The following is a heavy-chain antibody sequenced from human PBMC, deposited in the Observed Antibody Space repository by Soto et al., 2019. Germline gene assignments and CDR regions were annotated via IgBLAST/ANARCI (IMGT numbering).Heavy chain of an antibody. Sequence: QLQLQESGPGLVKPSETLSLTCTVSGGSISSSTYYWGWIRQPPGKGLEWIGSIYYSGSTYYNPSRKSRVTLSVDTSKNQFSRKLSSVTVADTAVYYCARHGSGSYYNNWFDPWGQGTLVTVSS. J-gene: IGHJ5*02. D-gene: IGHD3-10*01. CDR1: GGSISSSTYY. CDR3: ARHGSGSYYNNWFDP. V-gene: IGHV4-39*01. CDR2: IYYSGST.